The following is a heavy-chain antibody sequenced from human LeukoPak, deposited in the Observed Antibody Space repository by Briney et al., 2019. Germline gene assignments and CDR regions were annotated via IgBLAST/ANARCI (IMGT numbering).Heavy chain of an antibody. CDR1: GYTFTGYY. CDR3: ARIYYDFWSGYYLVRYYYYYMDV. J-gene: IGHJ6*03. D-gene: IGHD3-3*01. V-gene: IGHV1-2*02. CDR2: INPNSGGT. Sequence: GASVKVSCKASGYTFTGYYMHWVRQAPGQGLEWMGWINPNSGGTNYAQKFQGRVTMTRDTSTSTAYMELRSLRSDDTAVYYCARIYYDFWSGYYLVRYYYYYMDVWGKGTTVTVSS.